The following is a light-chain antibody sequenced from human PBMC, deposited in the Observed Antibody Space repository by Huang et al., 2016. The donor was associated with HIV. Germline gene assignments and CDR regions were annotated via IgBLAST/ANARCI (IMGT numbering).Light chain of an antibody. Sequence: DIQMTQSPSSLSASVGDRVTITCRASQSISSYLNWYQQKQGKAPKLLIYTASSLQSGVPSRFSGSGSGTDFTLTISSLQPEDFATYYCQQSYSPRMYTFGQGTKLEIK. CDR1: QSISSY. CDR2: TAS. CDR3: QQSYSPRMYT. J-gene: IGKJ2*01. V-gene: IGKV1-39*01.